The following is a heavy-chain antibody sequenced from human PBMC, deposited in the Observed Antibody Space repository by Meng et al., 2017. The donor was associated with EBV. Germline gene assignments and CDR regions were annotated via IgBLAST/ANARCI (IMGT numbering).Heavy chain of an antibody. CDR1: GYTFTSYD. J-gene: IGHJ5*02. V-gene: IGHV1-8*01. D-gene: IGHD3-22*01. CDR2: MNHNSGNT. Sequence: QVVQCGGEVTKPVSSVRVCCKASGYTFTSYDINWVRQATGQGLEWMGWMNHNSGNTGYAQKFQGRVTMTRNTSISTAYMELSSLRSEDTAVYYCARGPYYYDSSGYYYGEFDPWGQGTLVTVSS. CDR3: ARGPYYYDSSGYYYGEFDP.